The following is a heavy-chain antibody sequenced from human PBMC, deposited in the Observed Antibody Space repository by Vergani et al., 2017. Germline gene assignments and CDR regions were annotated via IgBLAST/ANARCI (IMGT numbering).Heavy chain of an antibody. CDR1: GGSISSSSYY. CDR2: IYYSGST. Sequence: QLQLQESGSGLVKPSETLSLTCTVSGGSISSSSYYWGWIRQPPGKGLEWIGSIYYSGSTYYNPSLKSRVTISVDTSKNQFSLKLSSVTAADTAVYYCARLPLGRYYFDYWGQGTLVTVSS. V-gene: IGHV4-39*01. D-gene: IGHD1-1*01. CDR3: ARLPLGRYYFDY. J-gene: IGHJ4*02.